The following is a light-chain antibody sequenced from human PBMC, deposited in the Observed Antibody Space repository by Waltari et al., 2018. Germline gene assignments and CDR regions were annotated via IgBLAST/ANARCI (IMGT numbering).Light chain of an antibody. Sequence: DIVMTQSPATLSVSPVDSATHSCRASQSISIDVAWYQQKPGQAPRHLNYGASTRATGIPDRFSGSGSGTEFTLTISSLQSEDFAVYYCQQYYRWWTFGLGTKVERK. CDR2: GAS. CDR3: QQYYRWWT. V-gene: IGKV3-15*01. CDR1: QSISID. J-gene: IGKJ1*01.